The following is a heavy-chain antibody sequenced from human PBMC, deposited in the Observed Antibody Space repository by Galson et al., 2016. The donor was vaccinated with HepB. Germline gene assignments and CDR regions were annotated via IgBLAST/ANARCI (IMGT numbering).Heavy chain of an antibody. J-gene: IGHJ6*02. D-gene: IGHD6-6*01. CDR2: TYYRSKWYN. CDR1: GDSVSSNSAA. V-gene: IGHV6-1*01. Sequence: CAISGDSVSSNSAAWNWIRRSPSRGLEWLGRTYYRSKWYNDYAVSVKSRITINPDTSKNQFSLQLNSVTPEDTAVYYCARGFLAAPDVWGQGTTVTVSS. CDR3: ARGFLAAPDV.